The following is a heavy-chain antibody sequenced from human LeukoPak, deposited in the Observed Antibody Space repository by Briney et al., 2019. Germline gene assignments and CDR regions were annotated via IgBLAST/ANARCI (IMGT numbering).Heavy chain of an antibody. V-gene: IGHV1-69*13. J-gene: IGHJ4*02. D-gene: IGHD5-18*01. CDR2: IIPIFGTA. CDR3: ARATAIDTHFDY. Sequence: GASVKVSCKASGGTFSSYAINWVRQAPGQGLEWLGGIIPIFGTANYAQKLQGRVTITADESTSTAYMELRSLRSEDTAVYYCARATAIDTHFDYWGQGTLVTVSS. CDR1: GGTFSSYA.